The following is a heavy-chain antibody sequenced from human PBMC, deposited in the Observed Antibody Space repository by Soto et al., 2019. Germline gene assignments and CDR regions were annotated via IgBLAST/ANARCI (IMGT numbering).Heavy chain of an antibody. CDR2: IFYRGNT. Sequence: PSETLSLTCTVSGGSISGYYWSWIRQPPGKGLEWIGYIFYRGNTLYNPSLQSRVTISVDTSKNQLFLGLTSVTAADTAVYYCTRHAIIPKLQYGMDVWGQGASVTVSS. J-gene: IGHJ6*02. V-gene: IGHV4-59*01. CDR1: GGSISGYY. CDR3: TRHAIIPKLQYGMDV. D-gene: IGHD1-1*01.